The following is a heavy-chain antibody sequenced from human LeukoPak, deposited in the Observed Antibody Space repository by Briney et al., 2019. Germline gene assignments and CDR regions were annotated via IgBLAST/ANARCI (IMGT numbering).Heavy chain of an antibody. J-gene: IGHJ5*02. Sequence: PSETLSLTCTVSGYSISSGYYWSWIRQPPGKGLEWIGEINHSGSTNYNPSLKSRVTISVDTSKNQFSLKLSSVTAADTAVYYCARSSSWDWFDPWGQGTLVTVSS. CDR2: INHSGST. CDR3: ARSSSWDWFDP. D-gene: IGHD6-13*01. CDR1: GYSISSGYY. V-gene: IGHV4-38-2*02.